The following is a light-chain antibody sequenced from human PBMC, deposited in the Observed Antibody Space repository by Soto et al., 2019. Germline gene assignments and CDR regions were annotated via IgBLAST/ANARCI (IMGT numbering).Light chain of an antibody. Sequence: EIVLTQSPATLSLSPGERATLSCRASQNVSSFLAWYQQKPGQAPRLLIYDASNRATGIPTRFSGSGSGTYFTLTISSLEPEDFAVYYCQQRINWPLTFGGGTKVEIK. J-gene: IGKJ4*01. CDR3: QQRINWPLT. V-gene: IGKV3-11*01. CDR1: QNVSSF. CDR2: DAS.